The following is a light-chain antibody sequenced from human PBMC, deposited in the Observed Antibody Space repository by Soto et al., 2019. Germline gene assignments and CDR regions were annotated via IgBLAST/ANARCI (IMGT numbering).Light chain of an antibody. J-gene: IGLJ1*01. Sequence: QSVLTQPASVSGSHLQSITIFCTGTSSDVGSYNLVSWYQQHPGKAPKLMIYEVSKRPSGVSNRFSGSKSGNTASLTISGLQAEDEADYYCCSYAGSSTPRLGTGTKVTVL. CDR1: SSDVGSYNL. V-gene: IGLV2-23*02. CDR3: CSYAGSSTPR. CDR2: EVS.